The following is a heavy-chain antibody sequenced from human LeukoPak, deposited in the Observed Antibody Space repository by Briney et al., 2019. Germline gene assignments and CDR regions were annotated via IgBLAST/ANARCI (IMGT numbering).Heavy chain of an antibody. V-gene: IGHV3-21*01. CDR2: ISSSSSYI. Sequence: GGSLRLSCAASGFTFSSYSMNWVRQAPGKGLEWVSSISSSSSYIYYADSVKGRFTISRDNAKNSLYLQMYSLRAEDTAVYYCAREVPPYYCSGGSCYLDYWGQGTLVTVSS. CDR1: GFTFSSYS. D-gene: IGHD2-15*01. CDR3: AREVPPYYCSGGSCYLDY. J-gene: IGHJ4*02.